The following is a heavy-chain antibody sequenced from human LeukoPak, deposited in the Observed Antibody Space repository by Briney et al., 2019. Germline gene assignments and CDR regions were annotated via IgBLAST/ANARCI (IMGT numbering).Heavy chain of an antibody. J-gene: IGHJ4*02. CDR2: ISWNSGSI. D-gene: IGHD5-12*01. CDR1: GFTFDDYA. CDR3: VKDMGVDIVATIGFDY. Sequence: GRSLRLSCAASGFTFDDYAMHWVRQAPGKGLEWVSGISWNSGSIGYADSVKGRFTISRDNAKNSLYLQMNSLRAEDTALYYCVKDMGVDIVATIGFDYWGQGTLVTVSS. V-gene: IGHV3-9*01.